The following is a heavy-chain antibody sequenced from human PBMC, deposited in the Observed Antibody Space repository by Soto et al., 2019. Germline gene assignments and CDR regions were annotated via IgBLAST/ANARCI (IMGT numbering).Heavy chain of an antibody. D-gene: IGHD4-17*01. CDR3: ARENGITVTPFDY. CDR2: INTDNGNT. CDR1: GYTFTSYA. Sequence: QVHLVQSGAEVKKPGASVKVSCKASGYTFTSYAMHWVRQAPGQRLAWMGWINTDNGNTKYSQKFQGRVTITRDTSATTAYMELSSLRSEDTAVYYCARENGITVTPFDYWGQGTLVTVSS. V-gene: IGHV1-3*04. J-gene: IGHJ4*02.